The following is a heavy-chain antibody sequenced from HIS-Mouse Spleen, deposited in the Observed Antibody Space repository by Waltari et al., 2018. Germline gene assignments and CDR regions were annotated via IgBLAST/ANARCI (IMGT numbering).Heavy chain of an antibody. CDR2: IYYSGST. J-gene: IGHJ2*01. V-gene: IGHV4-39*07. Sequence: QLQLQESGPGLVKPSETLSLTCTVSGGSISSSSYYWGWIRQPPGKGLEWIGSIYYSGSTYYHPSLTSRVTISVAPSKNQFSLQLSYVTAADTAVYYCAREIPYSSSWYDWYFDLWGRGTLVTVSS. D-gene: IGHD6-13*01. CDR3: AREIPYSSSWYDWYFDL. CDR1: GGSISSSSYY.